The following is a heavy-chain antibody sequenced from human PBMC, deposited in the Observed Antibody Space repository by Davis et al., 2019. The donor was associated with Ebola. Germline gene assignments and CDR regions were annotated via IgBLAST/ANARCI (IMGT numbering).Heavy chain of an antibody. V-gene: IGHV3-23*01. Sequence: SCAASGFTFSSYAMTWVRQAPGKGLEWVSAISGSGGSTYYADSVKGRFTISRDNSKNTLYLQMNSLRAEDTAVYYCAKDQYYYGSGSYYIAMDVWGQGTTVTVSS. J-gene: IGHJ6*02. CDR3: AKDQYYYGSGSYYIAMDV. D-gene: IGHD3-10*01. CDR1: GFTFSSYA. CDR2: ISGSGGST.